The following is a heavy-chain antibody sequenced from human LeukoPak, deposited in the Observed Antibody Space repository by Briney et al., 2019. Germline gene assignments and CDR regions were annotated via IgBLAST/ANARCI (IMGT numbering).Heavy chain of an antibody. D-gene: IGHD3-10*01. Sequence: GGALRLSCAASGFPFSSYHLNWVRQAPGKGLEWVSYISASSSTYYYNTSVTRRFTITRDNAKNSLYLQMNSLRAEDTAVFYCARCPYYSGSGTIAPFDYWGQGTLVTVSS. CDR3: ARCPYYSGSGTIAPFDY. CDR1: GFPFSSYH. J-gene: IGHJ4*02. CDR2: ISASSSTY. V-gene: IGHV3-48*01.